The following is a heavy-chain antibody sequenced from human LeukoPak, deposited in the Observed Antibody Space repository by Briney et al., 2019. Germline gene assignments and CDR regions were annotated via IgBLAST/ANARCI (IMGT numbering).Heavy chain of an antibody. J-gene: IGHJ4*02. CDR1: GFSFDDYA. D-gene: IGHD6-25*01. Sequence: GRSLRLSCVVSGFSFDDYAMHWVRQAPGKGLEWVSGISWNSGALGYADSVKGRFTVSRDNAKNSLYLQMNSLRPEDTALYHCAKGRIPAAGTAIDFWGQGTLVTVSS. CDR3: AKGRIPAAGTAIDF. V-gene: IGHV3-9*01. CDR2: ISWNSGAL.